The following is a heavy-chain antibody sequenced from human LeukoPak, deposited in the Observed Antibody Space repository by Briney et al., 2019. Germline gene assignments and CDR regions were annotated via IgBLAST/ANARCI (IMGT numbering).Heavy chain of an antibody. CDR1: GYTFTSYD. CDR3: ARGFCSSTSCYKSRYYYYGMDV. D-gene: IGHD2-2*02. V-gene: IGHV1-8*01. CDR2: MNPNSGNT. J-gene: IGHJ6*02. Sequence: GASVKVSCEASGYTFTSYDINWVRQATGQGLEWMGWMNPNSGNTGYAQKFQGRVTMTRNTSISTAYMELSSLRSEDTAVYYCARGFCSSTSCYKSRYYYYGMDVWGQGTTVTVSS.